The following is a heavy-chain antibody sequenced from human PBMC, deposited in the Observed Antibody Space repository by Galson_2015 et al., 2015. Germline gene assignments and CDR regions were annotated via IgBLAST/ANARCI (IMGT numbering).Heavy chain of an antibody. V-gene: IGHV3-7*01. CDR3: ATVTKPLRYFDS. D-gene: IGHD3-9*01. J-gene: IGHJ4*02. Sequence: SLRLSCAASGFTFSSFWMSWVRQAPGKGLEWVANIKEDGSEKYYVDSVKGRFTISRDNAKNSLYLQMNSLRAEDTAVYYCATVTKPLRYFDSWGQGTLVTVSS. CDR1: GFTFSSFW. CDR2: IKEDGSEK.